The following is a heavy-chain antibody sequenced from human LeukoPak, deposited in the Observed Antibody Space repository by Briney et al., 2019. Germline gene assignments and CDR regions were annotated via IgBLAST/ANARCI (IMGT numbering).Heavy chain of an antibody. CDR3: AKDDRWLQFCC. D-gene: IGHD5-24*01. Sequence: GGSLRLSCAASGLTFSSYSMNWVRQAPGKGLEWVSGIIPSGHTTYYADSVRGRFTISRDNSRNTLYLQMNSLRAEDTAVYYCAKDDRWLQFCCWGQGTLVTVSA. CDR2: IIPSGHTT. CDR1: GLTFSSYS. V-gene: IGHV3-23*01. J-gene: IGHJ4*02.